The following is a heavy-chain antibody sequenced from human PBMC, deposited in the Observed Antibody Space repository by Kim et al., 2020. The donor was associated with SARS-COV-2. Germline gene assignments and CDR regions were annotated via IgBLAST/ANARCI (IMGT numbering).Heavy chain of an antibody. D-gene: IGHD2-21*01. CDR2: INPADGRS. J-gene: IGHJ5*02. CDR3: SRDFYGGNSRFDP. V-gene: IGHV1-46*02. CDR1: GYTFNNYW. Sequence: ASVKVSCKTFGYTFNNYWMDWVRQAPGQGLEWVGLINPADGRSNSAQKFQGRVALTRDAPANTFYMGLSNLRSEDTAGYFCSRDFYGGNSRFDPWGQGTL.